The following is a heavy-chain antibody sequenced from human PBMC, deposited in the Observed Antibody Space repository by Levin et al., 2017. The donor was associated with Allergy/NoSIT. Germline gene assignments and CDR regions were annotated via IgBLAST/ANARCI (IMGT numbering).Heavy chain of an antibody. CDR2: IDPSDSYT. CDR1: GYSFTSYW. V-gene: IGHV5-10-1*01. CDR3: ARGDWYYYDSSGYYFDY. J-gene: IGHJ4*02. D-gene: IGHD3-22*01. Sequence: GESLKISCKGSGYSFTSYWISWVRQMPGKGLEWMGRIDPSDSYTNYSPSFQGHVTISADKSISTAYLQWSSLKASDTAMYYCARGDWYYYDSSGYYFDYWGQGTLVTVSS.